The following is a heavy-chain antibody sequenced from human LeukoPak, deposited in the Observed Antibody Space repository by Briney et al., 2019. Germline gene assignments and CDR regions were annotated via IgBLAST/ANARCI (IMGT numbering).Heavy chain of an antibody. Sequence: SGPTLVNPTQTLTLTYTFSGFSLSTDGMRVSWIRQPPGKALEWLARIDWDDDKFYSTSLKTRLTISKDTSKNQVVLTMTNMDPVDTATYYCARNAYYYDSSGYGEFDYWGLGTLVTVSS. D-gene: IGHD3-22*01. CDR1: GFSLSTDGMR. CDR2: IDWDDDK. V-gene: IGHV2-70*04. CDR3: ARNAYYYDSSGYGEFDY. J-gene: IGHJ4*02.